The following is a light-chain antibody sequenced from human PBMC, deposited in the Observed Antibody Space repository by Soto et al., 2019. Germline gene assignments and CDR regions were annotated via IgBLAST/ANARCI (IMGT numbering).Light chain of an antibody. J-gene: IGLJ2*01. CDR1: SSNIGSNS. Sequence: QSVLTQPPSASGTPGQRFTISCSGSSSNIGSNSVHWYQQLPGTAPKLLIYSNSQRPSGVPERISGSKSGTSASLAISGLRSEDEADYYCAAWDDSLSGVVFGGGTKLTVL. V-gene: IGLV1-47*01. CDR2: SNS. CDR3: AAWDDSLSGVV.